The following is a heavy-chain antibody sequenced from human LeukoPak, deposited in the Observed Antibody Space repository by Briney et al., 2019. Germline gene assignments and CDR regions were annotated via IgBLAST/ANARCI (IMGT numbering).Heavy chain of an antibody. J-gene: IGHJ6*03. Sequence: ASVKVSCKASGYTFTGYYMHWVRQAPGPGLEWMGWINPNSGGTNYAQNFQGRVTMTRDTSISTAYMELSRLRSDDTAVYYCARGLRYYYMDVWGKGPTVAVSS. V-gene: IGHV1-2*02. CDR3: ARGLRYYYMDV. CDR1: GYTFTGYY. CDR2: INPNSGGT.